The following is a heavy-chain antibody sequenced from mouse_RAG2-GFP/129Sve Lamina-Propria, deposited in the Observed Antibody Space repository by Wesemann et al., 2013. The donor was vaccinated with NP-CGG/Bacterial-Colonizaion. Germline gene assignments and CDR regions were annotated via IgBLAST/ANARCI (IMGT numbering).Heavy chain of an antibody. J-gene: IGHJ4*01. Sequence: GLEWIGAIDPETGGTAYNQKFKGKAILTADKSSSTAYMELRSLTSEDSAVYYCTRDGYDGLYAMDYWGQGTSVTVSS. CDR3: TRDGYDGLYAMDY. D-gene: IGHD2-2*01. CDR2: IDPETGGT. V-gene: IGHV1-15*01.